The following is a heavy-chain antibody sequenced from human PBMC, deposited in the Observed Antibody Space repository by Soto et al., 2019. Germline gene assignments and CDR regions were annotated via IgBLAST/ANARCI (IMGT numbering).Heavy chain of an antibody. CDR1: GYTFTSYY. Sequence: ASVKVSCKASGYTFTSYYMHWVRQAPGQGLEWMGIINPSGGSTSYAQKFQGRVTMTRDTSTSTVYMELSSLRSEDTAVYYCASGGGLPPLSPYMDVWGKGTTVTVSS. CDR2: INPSGGST. J-gene: IGHJ6*03. D-gene: IGHD1-26*01. V-gene: IGHV1-46*03. CDR3: ASGGGLPPLSPYMDV.